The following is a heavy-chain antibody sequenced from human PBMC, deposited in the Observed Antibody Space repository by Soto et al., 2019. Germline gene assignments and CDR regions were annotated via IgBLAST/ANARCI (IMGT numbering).Heavy chain of an antibody. V-gene: IGHV3-53*01. D-gene: IGHD6-19*01. J-gene: IGHJ4*02. CDR3: ASRIIAVAGTAY. CDR2: IYSGGST. Sequence: EVQLVESGGGLIQPGGSLRLSCAASGFTVSSNYMSWVRQAPGKGLEWVSVIYSGGSTYYADSVKGRFSISRDNSKNTLHLQMTSLGAEDAAVYYCASRIIAVAGTAYWGQGTLVTVSS. CDR1: GFTVSSNY.